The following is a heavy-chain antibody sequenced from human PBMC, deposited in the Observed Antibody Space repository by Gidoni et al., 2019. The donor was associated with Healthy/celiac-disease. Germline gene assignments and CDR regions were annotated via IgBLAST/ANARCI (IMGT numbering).Heavy chain of an antibody. CDR2: IWYDGSNK. J-gene: IGHJ4*02. Sequence: GKGLEWVAVIWYDGSNKYYADSVKGRFTISRDNSKNTLYLQMNSLRAEDTAVYYCARETYLYYFDYWGQGTLVTVSS. CDR3: ARETYLYYFDY. V-gene: IGHV3-33*01.